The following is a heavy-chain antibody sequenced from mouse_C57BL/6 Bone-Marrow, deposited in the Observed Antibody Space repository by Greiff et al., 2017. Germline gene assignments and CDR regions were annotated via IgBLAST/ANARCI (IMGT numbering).Heavy chain of an antibody. Sequence: VKLVESGPGLVQPSQSLSITCTVSGFSLTSYDVHWVRQSPGKGLEWLGVIWSGGSTDYNAAFISRLSSSKANSKSQFFLKMNILQADDTAIYYGASAYDDLNYYAIDYWGQGTSVTVS. V-gene: IGHV2-2*01. D-gene: IGHD2-3*01. CDR2: IWSGGST. CDR3: ASAYDDLNYYAIDY. J-gene: IGHJ4*01. CDR1: GFSLTSYD.